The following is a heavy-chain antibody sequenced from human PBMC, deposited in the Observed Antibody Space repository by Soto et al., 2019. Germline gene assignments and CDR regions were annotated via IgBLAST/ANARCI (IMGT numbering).Heavy chain of an antibody. CDR2: INAGNGET. Sequence: ASVXXXXKASGXXFTSYAIHWVRQAPGHRLEWLGWINAGNGETRYPQEFQDRVTITMDTSASTTYMELSSLRSEDTSVYYCARDSTRSWDYWGQGTQVTFSS. CDR3: ARDSTRSWDY. CDR1: GXXFTSYA. J-gene: IGHJ4*02. V-gene: IGHV1-3*01. D-gene: IGHD1-26*01.